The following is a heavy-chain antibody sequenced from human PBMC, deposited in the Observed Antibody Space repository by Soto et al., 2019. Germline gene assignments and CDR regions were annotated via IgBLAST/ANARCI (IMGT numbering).Heavy chain of an antibody. CDR3: AKLRYYYDSSGDHWYFDL. CDR2: ISGSGGST. V-gene: IGHV3-23*01. Sequence: PGGSLRLSCAASGFTFSSYAMSWVRQAPGKGLEWVSAISGSGGSTYYADSVKGRFTISRDNSKNTLYLQMNSLRAEDTAVYYCAKLRYYYDSSGDHWYFDLWGRGTLVTAPQ. D-gene: IGHD3-22*01. J-gene: IGHJ2*01. CDR1: GFTFSSYA.